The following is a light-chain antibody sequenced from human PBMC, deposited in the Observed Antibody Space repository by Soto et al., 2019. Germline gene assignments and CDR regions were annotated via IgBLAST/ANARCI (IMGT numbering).Light chain of an antibody. Sequence: DIQMTQSPSSLSASVGDRVTITCRASQSISSYLNWYQQKPGKAPKLLIYAASSLQSGVPSRFSGSGSGTDFTLTISSLQPDDFATYYCQHYNSYSEAFGQGTKVDNK. J-gene: IGKJ1*01. CDR2: AAS. CDR3: QHYNSYSEA. CDR1: QSISSY. V-gene: IGKV1-39*01.